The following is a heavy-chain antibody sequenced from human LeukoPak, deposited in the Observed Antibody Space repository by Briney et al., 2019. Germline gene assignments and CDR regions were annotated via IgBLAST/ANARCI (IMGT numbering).Heavy chain of an antibody. J-gene: IGHJ6*02. CDR1: RFTFSDYY. V-gene: IGHV3-11*03. CDR3: ARSEEVVIGASYYYGMDV. D-gene: IGHD2-21*01. Sequence: GGSLRLSCAASRFTFSDYYMSWIRQAPGKGLEWVSYISGAGGNTNYADSVKGRFTISRDNAENSLYLQMNSLRAEDTAIYYCARSEEVVIGASYYYGMDVWGQGTTVTVSS. CDR2: ISGAGGNT.